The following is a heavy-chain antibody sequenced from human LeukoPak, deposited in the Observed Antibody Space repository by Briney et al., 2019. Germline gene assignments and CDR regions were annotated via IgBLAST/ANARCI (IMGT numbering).Heavy chain of an antibody. CDR3: ARDQQLVQGLDAFDI. J-gene: IGHJ3*02. CDR2: ISAYNGNT. CDR1: GYTFTSYG. D-gene: IGHD6-13*01. Sequence: GASVKVSCKASGYTFTSYGISWVRQAPGQGLEWMGWISAYNGNTNYAQKLQGRVTITADESTSTAYMELSSLRSEDTAVYYCARDQQLVQGLDAFDIWGQGTMVTVSS. V-gene: IGHV1-18*01.